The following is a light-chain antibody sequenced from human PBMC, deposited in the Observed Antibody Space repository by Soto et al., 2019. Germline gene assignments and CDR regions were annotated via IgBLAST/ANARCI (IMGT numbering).Light chain of an antibody. Sequence: QSALTQPASVSGSPGQSITISCTGTSSDVGGYNYVSWYQQHSGKAPKLMIYEVSNRPSGVPNRFSGSKSGNTASLTISGLQAEDEAAYYCSSYTSSSTLVFGTGTKLTVL. V-gene: IGLV2-14*01. CDR2: EVS. CDR3: SSYTSSSTLV. J-gene: IGLJ1*01. CDR1: SSDVGGYNY.